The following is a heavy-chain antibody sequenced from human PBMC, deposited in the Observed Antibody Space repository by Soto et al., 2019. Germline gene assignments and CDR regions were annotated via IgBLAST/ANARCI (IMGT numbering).Heavy chain of an antibody. V-gene: IGHV4-61*01. Sequence: SETLSLTCTVSGGSVSSGSYYWSWIRQPPGKGLEWIGYIYYSGSTNYNPSLKSRVTISVDTSKNQFSLKLSSVTAADTAVYYCARDRGGAWYSGSYFDYWGQGTLVTVSS. D-gene: IGHD1-26*01. CDR1: GGSVSSGSYY. J-gene: IGHJ4*02. CDR3: ARDRGGAWYSGSYFDY. CDR2: IYYSGST.